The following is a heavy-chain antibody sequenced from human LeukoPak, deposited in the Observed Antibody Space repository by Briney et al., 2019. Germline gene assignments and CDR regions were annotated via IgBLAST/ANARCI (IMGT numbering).Heavy chain of an antibody. V-gene: IGHV3-7*03. D-gene: IGHD6-19*01. CDR3: ARGDSSGWYGWFDP. Sequence: GGSLRLSCAASGFTFSSYWMSWDRQAPGKGLEWVANIKQDGSEKYYVDSVKGRFTISRDNAKNSLYLQMNSLRAEDTAVYYCARGDSSGWYGWFDPWGQGTLVTVSS. J-gene: IGHJ5*02. CDR1: GFTFSSYW. CDR2: IKQDGSEK.